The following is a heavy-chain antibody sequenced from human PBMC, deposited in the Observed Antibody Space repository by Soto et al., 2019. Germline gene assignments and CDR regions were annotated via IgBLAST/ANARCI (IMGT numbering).Heavy chain of an antibody. D-gene: IGHD3-22*01. CDR1: GGSISTGGYY. CDR3: ARGRRESSVRNYFDS. J-gene: IGHJ4*02. CDR2: TYYSGNT. Sequence: QVHLQESGPGLVKPSQTLSLTCTVSGGSISTGGYYWSWIRQHPGKGLEWIGYTYYSGNTFYNPSLKSRVTLSVDTSKNQFSLKLNSVTAADTAVYYCARGRRESSVRNYFDSWGQGTLVTVSS. V-gene: IGHV4-31*03.